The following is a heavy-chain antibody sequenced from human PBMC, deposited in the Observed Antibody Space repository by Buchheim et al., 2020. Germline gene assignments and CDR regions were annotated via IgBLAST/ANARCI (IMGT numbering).Heavy chain of an antibody. Sequence: QVQLVQSGAEVKKPGSSVKVSCKASGGTFSSYAISWVRQAPGQGLEWMGGIIPIFGTANYAQKFQGRVTITADESTSTAYMELSSLRSEDTAVYYCARGLDIVVVPAASDYYYYGMDVWGQGTT. J-gene: IGHJ6*02. V-gene: IGHV1-69*01. CDR3: ARGLDIVVVPAASDYYYYGMDV. CDR2: IIPIFGTA. D-gene: IGHD2-2*01. CDR1: GGTFSSYA.